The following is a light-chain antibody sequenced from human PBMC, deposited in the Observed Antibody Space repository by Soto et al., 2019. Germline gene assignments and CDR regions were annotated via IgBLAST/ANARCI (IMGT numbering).Light chain of an antibody. CDR1: QSISSSH. Sequence: EIVLTQSPGTLSLSPGERATLSCRASQSISSSHLAWYQQKLGQAPRLLIYGASSRATGIPDSLSGSGFGSYITLNISRLAPEDFAVYYCQQYCSSPPGRFGQETNVDIK. CDR3: QQYCSSPPGR. V-gene: IGKV3-20*01. CDR2: GAS. J-gene: IGKJ1*01.